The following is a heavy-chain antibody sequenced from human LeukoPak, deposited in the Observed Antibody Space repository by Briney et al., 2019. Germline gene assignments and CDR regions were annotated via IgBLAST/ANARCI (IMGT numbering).Heavy chain of an antibody. CDR1: GGSIGSYY. CDR3: ARGWSIAAAYDAFDI. V-gene: IGHV4-34*01. CDR2: INHSGST. J-gene: IGHJ3*02. D-gene: IGHD6-13*01. Sequence: PSETLSLTCSVSGGSIGSYYWSWIRQPPGKGLEWIGEINHSGSTNYNPSLKSRVTISVDTSKNQFSLKLSSVTAADTAVYYCARGWSIAAAYDAFDIWGQGTMVTVSS.